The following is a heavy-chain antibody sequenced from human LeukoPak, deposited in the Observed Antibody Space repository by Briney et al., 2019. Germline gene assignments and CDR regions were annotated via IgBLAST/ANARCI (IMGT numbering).Heavy chain of an antibody. CDR1: GFTVSSNY. J-gene: IGHJ4*02. CDR3: ARSRVDSSGYSYYFDY. CDR2: IYSGGST. Sequence: GGSLRLSCAASGFTVSSNYMSWVRQAPGKGLEWVSVIYSGGSTYYADSVKGRFTISRDNSKNTLYLQMNSLRAEDTAVYYCARSRVDSSGYSYYFDYWGQGTLVTVSS. V-gene: IGHV3-66*01. D-gene: IGHD3-22*01.